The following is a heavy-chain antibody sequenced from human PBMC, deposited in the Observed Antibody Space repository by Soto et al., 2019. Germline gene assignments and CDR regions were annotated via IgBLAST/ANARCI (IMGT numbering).Heavy chain of an antibody. D-gene: IGHD3-10*01. CDR3: AKAQLRGVRGVITYYYGMDV. J-gene: IGHJ6*02. V-gene: IGHV3-30*18. CDR1: GFTFSSYG. CDR2: ISYDGSNK. Sequence: QVQLVESGGGVVQPGRSLRLSCAASGFTFSSYGMHWVRQAPGKGLEWVAVISYDGSNKYYADSVKGRFTIPRDNSKTTLYLQMNSLRAEDTAVYYCAKAQLRGVRGVITYYYGMDVWGQGTTVTVSS.